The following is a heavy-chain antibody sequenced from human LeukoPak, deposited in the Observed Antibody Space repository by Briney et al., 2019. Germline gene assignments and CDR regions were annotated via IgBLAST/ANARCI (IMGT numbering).Heavy chain of an antibody. CDR3: SKDLTPGSIGYFDC. CDR2: ISASGGEI. V-gene: IGHV3-23*01. D-gene: IGHD3-10*01. J-gene: IGHJ4*02. CDR1: GFTFNIYA. Sequence: GGSLRLSCTASGFTFNIYAMNWVRQAPGRGPEWVSSISASGGEIRYADSVRGRFTISRDNFKNTLYLQMDSLRVEDTATYYCSKDLTPGSIGYFDCWGQGTPVTVSS.